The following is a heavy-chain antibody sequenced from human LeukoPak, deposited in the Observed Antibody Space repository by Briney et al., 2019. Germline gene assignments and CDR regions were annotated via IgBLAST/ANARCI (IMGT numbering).Heavy chain of an antibody. CDR2: INPNSGGT. D-gene: IGHD1-14*01. J-gene: IGHJ6*02. Sequence: ASVKVSCKASGYTFTGYYMHWVRQALGQGLEWMGWINPNSGGTNYAQKFQGWVTMTRDTSISTAYMELSRLRSDDTAVYYCARDIRGPTDSSYGMDVWGQGTTVTVSS. CDR1: GYTFTGYY. V-gene: IGHV1-2*04. CDR3: ARDIRGPTDSSYGMDV.